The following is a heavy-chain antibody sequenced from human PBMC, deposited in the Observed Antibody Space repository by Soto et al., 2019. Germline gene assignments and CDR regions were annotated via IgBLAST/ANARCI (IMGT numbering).Heavy chain of an antibody. J-gene: IGHJ4*02. D-gene: IGHD3-3*01. CDR1: GGSVSSGSYY. Sequence: QVQLQESGPGLVKPSETLSLTCTVSGGSVSSGSYYWSWIRQPPVKGLEYIGDLYYSGSTNYDPSLKSRVTISVDTPKNQFSLKLTSVTAADTAVYYCARGQAFWTGYYRMPYYFDYWGQGTLVTVSS. CDR3: ARGQAFWTGYYRMPYYFDY. V-gene: IGHV4-61*01. CDR2: LYYSGST.